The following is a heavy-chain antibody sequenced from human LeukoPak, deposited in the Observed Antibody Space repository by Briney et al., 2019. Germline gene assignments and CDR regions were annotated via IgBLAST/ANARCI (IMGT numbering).Heavy chain of an antibody. D-gene: IGHD5-18*01. V-gene: IGHV3-53*04. J-gene: IGHJ4*02. CDR2: IYSGGTT. CDR1: GFTFSSFA. Sequence: GGSLRLSCAASGFTFSSFAMSWVRQAPGKGLEWVSTIYSGGTTYYADSVMGRFTISRHNSRNTLYLQMNSLRAEDTAVYYCARVDTVMAYYFDLWGQGTLVTVSS. CDR3: ARVDTVMAYYFDL.